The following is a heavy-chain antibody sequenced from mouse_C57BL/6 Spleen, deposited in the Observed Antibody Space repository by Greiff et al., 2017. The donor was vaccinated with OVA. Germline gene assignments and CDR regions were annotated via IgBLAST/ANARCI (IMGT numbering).Heavy chain of an antibody. V-gene: IGHV1-53*01. CDR1: GYTFTSYW. CDR2: INPSNGGT. D-gene: IGHD2-14*01. J-gene: IGHJ4*01. CDR3: ARGYPLYYAMDY. Sequence: QVQLKQSGTELVKPGASVKLSCKASGYTFTSYWMHWVKQRPGQGLEWIGNINPSNGGTNYNEKFKSKATLTVDKSSSTAYMQLSSLTSEDSAVYYCARGYPLYYAMDYWGQGTSVTVSS.